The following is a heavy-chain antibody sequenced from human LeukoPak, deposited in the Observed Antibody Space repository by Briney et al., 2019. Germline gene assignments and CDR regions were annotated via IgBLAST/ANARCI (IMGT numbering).Heavy chain of an antibody. D-gene: IGHD2-2*01. Sequence: SGGSLRLSCAASGFTFSSYAMSWVRQAPGKGLEGVSAISGGGGSTFYRVYVRGRFTISRDNSENTLYLKINSLRAEDTAVYYCAKRSCSSSSCSYFDNWGQGTLVTVSS. V-gene: IGHV3-23*01. J-gene: IGHJ4*02. CDR2: ISGGGGST. CDR3: AKRSCSSSSCSYFDN. CDR1: GFTFSSYA.